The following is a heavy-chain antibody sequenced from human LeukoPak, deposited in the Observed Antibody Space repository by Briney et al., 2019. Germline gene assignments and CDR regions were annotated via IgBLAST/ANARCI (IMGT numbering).Heavy chain of an antibody. V-gene: IGHV1-69*06. D-gene: IGHD6-6*01. CDR3: ARGDSSSSPFGYYYYYMDV. CDR1: GYTFSDYY. CDR2: IIPIFGTA. J-gene: IGHJ6*03. Sequence: GASVKVSCKASGYTFSDYYIHWVRQAPGQGLEWMGGIIPIFGTANYAQKFQGRVTITADKSTSTAYMELSSLRSEDTAVYYCARGDSSSSPFGYYYYYMDVWGKGTTVTVSS.